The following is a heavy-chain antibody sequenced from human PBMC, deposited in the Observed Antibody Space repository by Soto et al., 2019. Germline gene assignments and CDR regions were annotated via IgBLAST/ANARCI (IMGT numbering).Heavy chain of an antibody. J-gene: IGHJ5*02. V-gene: IGHV4-59*01. CDR1: NDSINSYY. CDR2: SYFSGGT. D-gene: IGHD3-16*01. Sequence: KTSETLSLTCTVSNDSINSYYWSWIRQPPRKGLEWNGYSYFSGGTDYNPSLKGRVTISVDRSRNQFSLKLTSVTAADTAVYYCVRELSRGWFDPWGQGTLVTVSS. CDR3: VRELSRGWFDP.